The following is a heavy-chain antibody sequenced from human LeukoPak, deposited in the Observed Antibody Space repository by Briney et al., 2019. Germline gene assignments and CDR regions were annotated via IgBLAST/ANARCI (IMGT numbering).Heavy chain of an antibody. CDR1: GGSFSGYY. CDR3: ARERRWDIVLMVYAPYNWFDP. V-gene: IGHV4-34*01. J-gene: IGHJ5*02. CDR2: INHSGST. Sequence: SETLSLTCAVYGGSFSGYYWSWIRQPPGKGLEWIGEINHSGSTNYNPSLKSRVTISVDTSKNQFSLKLSSVTAADTAVYYCARERRWDIVLMVYAPYNWFDPWGQGTLVAVSS. D-gene: IGHD2-8*01.